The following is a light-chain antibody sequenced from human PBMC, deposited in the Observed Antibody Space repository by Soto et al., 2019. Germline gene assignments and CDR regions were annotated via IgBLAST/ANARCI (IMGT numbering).Light chain of an antibody. CDR3: QQSHGTPRT. V-gene: IGKV1-39*01. Sequence: DIQMTQSPSSLSASVGDRVTIACRTSQAISIYLNWYQQKPGQAPNLLIYAASSLHSGVPSRFSGSGSGANFTLTITSLQPEDSATYICQQSHGTPRTFGLGTKVEIK. CDR1: QAISIY. CDR2: AAS. J-gene: IGKJ1*01.